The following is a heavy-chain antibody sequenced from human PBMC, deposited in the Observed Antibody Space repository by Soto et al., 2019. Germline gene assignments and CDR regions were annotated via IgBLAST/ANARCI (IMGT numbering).Heavy chain of an antibody. CDR1: GGTFSSYA. V-gene: IGHV1-69*12. D-gene: IGHD3-16*01. CDR3: ARGQTGGGWGYYFDY. CDR2: IIPIFGTA. Sequence: QVQLVQSGAEVKKPGSSVKVSCKASGGTFSSYAIDWVRQAPGQGLEWMGGIIPIFGTADYAQKFQGRVTITADESTSTAYMELGSLRSEDTAGYYCARGQTGGGWGYYFDYWGQGTLVTVSS. J-gene: IGHJ4*02.